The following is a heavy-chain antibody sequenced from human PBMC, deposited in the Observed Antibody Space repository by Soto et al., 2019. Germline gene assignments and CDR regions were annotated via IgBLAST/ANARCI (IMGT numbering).Heavy chain of an antibody. J-gene: IGHJ6*02. D-gene: IGHD2-15*01. V-gene: IGHV4-59*01. CDR2: FYYNGNT. CDR3: ARGRSHSTYFYYGIDV. Sequence: XETLSLPCSVSSGSITSYYWNWIRQPPGKGLDWIGYFYYNGNTDYNPSLKGRVTISLATSKNQVSLRLTSVTAEDTAVYYCARGRSHSTYFYYGIDVWGQGTTVTVSS. CDR1: SGSITSYY.